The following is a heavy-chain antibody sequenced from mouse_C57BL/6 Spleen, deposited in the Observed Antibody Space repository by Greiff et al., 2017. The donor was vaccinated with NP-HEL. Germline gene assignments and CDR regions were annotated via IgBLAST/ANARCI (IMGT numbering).Heavy chain of an antibody. V-gene: IGHV1-81*01. CDR1: GYTFTSYG. J-gene: IGHJ2*01. CDR3: EREGDYLDY. Sequence: VKGEEGGGELESPVASVELSCKASGYTFTSYGISWVKQRTGQGLECIGQFYFRCGNTFYYEKFKGRATLTADKSSSTAYMELRSLTSEDSAVYFCEREGDYLDYWGQGTTLTVSS. CDR2: FYFRCGNT.